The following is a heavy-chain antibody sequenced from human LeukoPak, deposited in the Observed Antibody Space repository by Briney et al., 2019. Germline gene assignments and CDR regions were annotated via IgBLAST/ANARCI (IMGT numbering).Heavy chain of an antibody. D-gene: IGHD3-16*01. Sequence: SETLSLTCTVSGGSISSYYWSWIRQPPGKGLEWIGYIYYSGSTYYNPSLKSRVTISVDTSKNQFSLKLSSVTAADTAVYYCARVPGEAVYVDYWGQGTLVTVSS. J-gene: IGHJ4*02. CDR2: IYYSGST. CDR1: GGSISSYY. V-gene: IGHV4-30-4*08. CDR3: ARVPGEAVYVDY.